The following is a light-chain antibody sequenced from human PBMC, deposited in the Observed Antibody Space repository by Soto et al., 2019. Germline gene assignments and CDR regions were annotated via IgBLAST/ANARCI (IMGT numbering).Light chain of an antibody. CDR3: QQYNSYPST. CDR1: QSISTW. V-gene: IGKV1-5*01. J-gene: IGKJ2*01. CDR2: DAS. Sequence: DIQMTQSPSTVSASVGDGVTITCRASQSISTWLAWYQQKPGKAPKLLIYDASTLESGVPSGFSGSGSGTEFTLTISSLQPDDFATYYCQQYNSYPSTFGQGTKLEI.